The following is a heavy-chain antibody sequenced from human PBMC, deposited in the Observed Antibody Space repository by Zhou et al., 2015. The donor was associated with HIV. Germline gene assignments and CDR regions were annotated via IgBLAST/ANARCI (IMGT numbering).Heavy chain of an antibody. CDR3: ALSAQGYDILTGYFPRRHYYGMDV. D-gene: IGHD3-9*01. CDR1: GYTFTSYY. V-gene: IGHV1-46*01. Sequence: QVQLVQSGAEVKKPGASVKISCKASGYTFTSYYMHWVRQAPGQGLEWMGIINPSGGSTIYAQKFQGRVTMTRDTSTSTVYMALSSLRSEDTAVYYCALSAQGYDILTGYFPRRHYYGMDVWGQGTTVTVSS. J-gene: IGHJ6*02. CDR2: INPSGGST.